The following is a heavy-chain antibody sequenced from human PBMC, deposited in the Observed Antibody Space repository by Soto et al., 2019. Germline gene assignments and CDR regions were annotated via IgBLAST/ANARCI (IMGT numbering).Heavy chain of an antibody. D-gene: IGHD6-19*01. V-gene: IGHV6-1*01. Sequence: PSQTLSLTCAISGDSVSSNSAAWNCIRQAPSRGPEWLGRTYYRSKWFNDYAVSVKSRITINPDTSKNQFSLQLNSVTPEDTAVYYCARDSSGWYAAFDIWGQGTMVTVSS. CDR2: TYYRSKWFN. J-gene: IGHJ3*02. CDR3: ARDSSGWYAAFDI. CDR1: GDSVSSNSAA.